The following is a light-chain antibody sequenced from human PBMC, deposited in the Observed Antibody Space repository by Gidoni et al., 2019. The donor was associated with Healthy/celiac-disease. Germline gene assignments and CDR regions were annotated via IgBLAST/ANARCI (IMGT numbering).Light chain of an antibody. J-gene: IGKJ2*01. CDR2: DAS. Sequence: EIVLTQSPATLSLSPGERATLSCRASQSVSSYLAWYQQKPGQAPRLLIYDASNRATGIPARCSGSGSGTDFTLTISSLEPEDFAVYYCQQRSNWPPYTFXXXTKLEIK. CDR1: QSVSSY. CDR3: QQRSNWPPYT. V-gene: IGKV3-11*01.